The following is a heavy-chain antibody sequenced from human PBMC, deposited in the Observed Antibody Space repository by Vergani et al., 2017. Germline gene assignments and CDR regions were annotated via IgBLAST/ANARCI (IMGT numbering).Heavy chain of an antibody. D-gene: IGHD6-13*01. CDR1: GYTFTGYY. CDR3: ARVVAAAGSWGWFDP. J-gene: IGHJ5*02. V-gene: IGHV1-2*02. Sequence: VQLVQSGAEVKTPGASVKVSCKASGYTFTGYYMHWVRQAPGQGLEWMGWINPNSGGTNYAQKFQGRVTMTRDTSISTAYMELSRLRSDDTAVYYCARVVAAAGSWGWFDPWGQGTLVTVSS. CDR2: INPNSGGT.